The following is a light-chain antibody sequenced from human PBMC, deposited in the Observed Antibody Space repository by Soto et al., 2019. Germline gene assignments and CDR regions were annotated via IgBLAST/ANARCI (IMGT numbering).Light chain of an antibody. J-gene: IGKJ1*01. V-gene: IGKV1-39*01. CDR3: QQSYSTPRT. Sequence: EIQMPRPTYSMSSIVGVGVPITCQASQDISKYLNWYQQKPGKAPKLLIYDASNLEAGVPSRFSGSGSGTDFTLTISSLQPEDFATYYCQQSYSTPRTVGQGTIVDIK. CDR1: QDISKY. CDR2: DAS.